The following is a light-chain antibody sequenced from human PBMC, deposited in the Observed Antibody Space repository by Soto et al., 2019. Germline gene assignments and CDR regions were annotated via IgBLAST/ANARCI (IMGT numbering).Light chain of an antibody. Sequence: EIVLTQSPATLSLSPGERATLSCRASQSVSSYLAWYQQKPGQAPRLLIYDASNRATGIPARFSGSGSGTDFPLTISSLAPEDFAVYYCQKRSNWPPLTFGGGTKVEIK. CDR3: QKRSNWPPLT. J-gene: IGKJ4*01. CDR1: QSVSSY. CDR2: DAS. V-gene: IGKV3-11*01.